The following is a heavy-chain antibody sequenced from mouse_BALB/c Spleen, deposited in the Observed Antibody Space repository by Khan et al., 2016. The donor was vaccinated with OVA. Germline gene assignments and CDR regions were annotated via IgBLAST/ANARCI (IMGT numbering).Heavy chain of an antibody. J-gene: IGHJ4*01. CDR1: GFSLTGYG. Sequence: QVQLKQSGPGLVAPSQSLSITCTVSGFSLTGYGVNWVRQPPGKGLEWLGMIRGDGSTDYYTASKSRLNTSKDNSYRQEFFQLISLQTDDTARYYCARCTYGYALYAMDYWGQGTSVTVSS. CDR2: IRGDGST. D-gene: IGHD2-2*01. V-gene: IGHV2-6-7*01. CDR3: ARCTYGYALYAMDY.